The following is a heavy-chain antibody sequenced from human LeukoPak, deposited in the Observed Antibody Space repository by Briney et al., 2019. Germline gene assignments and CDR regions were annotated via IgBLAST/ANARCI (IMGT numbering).Heavy chain of an antibody. CDR2: INPNSGGT. CDR1: GHTFTGYY. Sequence: GASVKVSCKASGHTFTGYYMHWVRQAPGQGLEWMGWINPNSGGTNYAQKFQGRVTMTRDTSISTAYMELSRLRSDDTAVYYCARDLVTMVRGGFDPWGQGTLVTVST. CDR3: ARDLVTMVRGGFDP. D-gene: IGHD3-10*01. V-gene: IGHV1-2*02. J-gene: IGHJ5*02.